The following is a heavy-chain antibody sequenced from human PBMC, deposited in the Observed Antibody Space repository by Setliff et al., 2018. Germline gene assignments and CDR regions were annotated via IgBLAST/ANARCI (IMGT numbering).Heavy chain of an antibody. CDR1: GGSFNNYP. V-gene: IGHV1-69*13. J-gene: IGHJ5*02. D-gene: IGHD1-7*01. Sequence: SVKVSCKASGGSFNNYPISWVRQAPGHGLEWMGRIIPVFKTANYAQKFRGRVTITADEVARTAYMELSTLRSEDTAVYYCARDQFRNSGGLYSWGQGTQVTRLL. CDR2: IIPVFKTA. CDR3: ARDQFRNSGGLYS.